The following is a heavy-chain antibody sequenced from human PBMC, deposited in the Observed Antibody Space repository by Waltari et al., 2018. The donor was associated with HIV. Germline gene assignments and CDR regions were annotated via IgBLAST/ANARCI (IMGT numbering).Heavy chain of an antibody. J-gene: IGHJ5*02. Sequence: QVQLQESGPGLVKPSGTLSLTCAVSGGSISSSNWWSWVRQPPGKGLEWIGEIYHSGNTNYNPSLKSRGTISVDKSKNQFSLKLSSVTAADTAVYYWARLNFRWELRGFREKRENWFDPWGQGTLVTVSS. V-gene: IGHV4-4*02. CDR3: ARLNFRWELRGFREKRENWFDP. CDR2: IYHSGNT. CDR1: GGSISSSNW. D-gene: IGHD1-26*01.